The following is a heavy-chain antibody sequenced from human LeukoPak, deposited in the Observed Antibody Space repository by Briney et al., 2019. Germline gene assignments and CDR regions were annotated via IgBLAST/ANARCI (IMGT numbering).Heavy chain of an antibody. CDR1: GFTFSSYA. Sequence: PGGSLRLSCAASGFTFSSYAMHWVRQAPGKGLEWVAVISYDGSNKYYADSVKGRFTISRDNSKNTLYLQMNSLRAEDTAVYYCARDRYGMDVWGKGTTDTVSS. J-gene: IGHJ6*04. CDR2: ISYDGSNK. V-gene: IGHV3-30*04. CDR3: ARDRYGMDV.